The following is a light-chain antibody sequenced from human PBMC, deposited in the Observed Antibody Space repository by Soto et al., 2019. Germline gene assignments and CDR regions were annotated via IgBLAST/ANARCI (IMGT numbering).Light chain of an antibody. CDR2: ENK. Sequence: NFMLTQPHSVSESPGKTVTISCTRSSGSIANNYVQWYQQRPSSAPTTVIYENKLRPSGGPDRFSGSTDGSSNSASLTISGLQTEDEADYYCQSYDPDFVIFGGGTKLSVL. CDR3: QSYDPDFVI. J-gene: IGLJ2*01. V-gene: IGLV6-57*04. CDR1: SGSIANNY.